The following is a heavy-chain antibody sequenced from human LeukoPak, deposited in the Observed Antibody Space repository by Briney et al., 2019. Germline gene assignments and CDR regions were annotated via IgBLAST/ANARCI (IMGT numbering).Heavy chain of an antibody. CDR1: GGSFSDYY. V-gene: IGHV4-34*01. CDR2: INHSGST. D-gene: IGHD6-13*01. J-gene: IGHJ4*02. Sequence: SETLSLTCAVNGGSFSDYYWSWIRQPPGKGLEWIGEINHSGSTNYNSSLKSRVTISVDTSKNQFSLKLSSVTAADTAVYYCAREGYSSSWYYFDYWGRGTLVTVSS. CDR3: AREGYSSSWYYFDY.